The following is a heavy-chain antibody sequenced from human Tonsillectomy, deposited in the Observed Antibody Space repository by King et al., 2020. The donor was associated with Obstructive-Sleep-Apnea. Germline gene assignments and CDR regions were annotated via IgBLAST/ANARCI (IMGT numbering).Heavy chain of an antibody. V-gene: IGHV3-7*03. CDR1: EFTFSNYW. J-gene: IGHJ6*02. CDR2: INQDGSEK. D-gene: IGHD3-3*01. CDR3: ARFDDFWSGSYYFYYGMDV. Sequence: VQLVESGGGLFQPGGSLRLSCGGSEFTFSNYWMSWVRQAPGKGLEWVANINQDGSEKYYVDSVKGRFTISRANAKNSVYLQMNSLKAEDTAVYYCARFDDFWSGSYYFYYGMDVWGQGTTVTVSS.